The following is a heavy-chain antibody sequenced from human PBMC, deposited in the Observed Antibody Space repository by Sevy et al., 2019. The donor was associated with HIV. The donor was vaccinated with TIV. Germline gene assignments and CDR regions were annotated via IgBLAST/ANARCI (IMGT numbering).Heavy chain of an antibody. Sequence: GGSLRLSCAASGFTFSRYAMHWVRQAPGKGLEWVAVISYDGSNKYYADSVKGRFTISRDNSKNTLYLQMNSLRAEDTAVYYCARDKSLDYDSSGNLDYWGQGTLVTVSS. CDR1: GFTFSRYA. CDR2: ISYDGSNK. V-gene: IGHV3-30-3*01. J-gene: IGHJ4*02. CDR3: ARDKSLDYDSSGNLDY. D-gene: IGHD3-22*01.